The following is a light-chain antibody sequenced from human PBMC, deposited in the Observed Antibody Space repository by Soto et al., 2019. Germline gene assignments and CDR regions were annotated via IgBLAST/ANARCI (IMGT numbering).Light chain of an antibody. CDR1: SSDVGDYDF. Sequence: QSALTQPASVSGSPGQSITISCTGTSSDVGDYDFVSWYQQYPGKAPKLIIYDVYNRPSGVSLRFSGSKSGNTASLTIFGLQAEDQADYCFCSHPFTNTHVVFGATTQLTV. V-gene: IGLV2-14*01. J-gene: IGLJ2*01. CDR3: CSHPFTNTHVV. CDR2: DVY.